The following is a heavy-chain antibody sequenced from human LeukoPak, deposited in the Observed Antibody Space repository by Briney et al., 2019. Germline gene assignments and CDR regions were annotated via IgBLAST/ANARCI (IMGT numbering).Heavy chain of an antibody. CDR2: ISYDGSNK. V-gene: IGHV3-30*18. CDR3: AKVYERNYYSADKWYGMDV. D-gene: IGHD2-21*01. Sequence: GACLRLSCAASGFTFSGYTIHWVRQAPGKGLQWVALISYDGSNKYYADSVKGRFTIPRDNSKNTLYLQINSLRTEDTAVYYCAKVYERNYYSADKWYGMDVWGKGTTVTVSS. CDR1: GFTFSGYT. J-gene: IGHJ6*04.